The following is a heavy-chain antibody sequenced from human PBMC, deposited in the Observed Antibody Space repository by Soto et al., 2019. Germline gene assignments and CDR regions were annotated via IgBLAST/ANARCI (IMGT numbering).Heavy chain of an antibody. D-gene: IGHD3-3*01. CDR2: IHYSGST. CDR1: GGSISSYY. Sequence: SETLSLTCTVSGGSISSYYWSWIRQPPWKGLEWIGYIHYSGSTNYNPSLKSRVTISADTSKSQFSLKLSSVTAADTAVYYCARGHYDFWSGYFATIDYGGKGTLVTVSS. CDR3: ARGHYDFWSGYFATIDY. J-gene: IGHJ4*02. V-gene: IGHV4-59*08.